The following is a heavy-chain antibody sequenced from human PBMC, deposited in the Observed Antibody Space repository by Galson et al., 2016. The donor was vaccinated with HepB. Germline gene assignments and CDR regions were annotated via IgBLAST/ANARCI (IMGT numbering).Heavy chain of an antibody. CDR1: GGSISSYDW. CDR2: IHHSGST. V-gene: IGHV4-4*02. D-gene: IGHD3-22*01. J-gene: IGHJ5*02. CDR3: ARMEYFYDSSGYYHWFDP. Sequence: SETLSLTCAVSGGSISSYDWWSWVRQSPGKGLEWIGEIHHSGSTNYNPSLRSRVTISLDKSKNQFSLKLTSVTAADTAVYYCARMEYFYDSSGYYHWFDPWGQGTRVTVSS.